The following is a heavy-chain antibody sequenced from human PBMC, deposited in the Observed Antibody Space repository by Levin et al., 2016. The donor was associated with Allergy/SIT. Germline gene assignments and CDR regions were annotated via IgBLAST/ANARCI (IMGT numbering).Heavy chain of an antibody. CDR1: GYSFTNYW. Sequence: GGSLRLSCKGSGYSFTNYWITWVRQMPGKGLEWMGRIDPTDSYTNYSPSFQGHVTISADKSISTAYLQWSSLKASDIAIYYCARHLIRPVAGATIRGDDSWGQGTLVTVSS. CDR2: IDPTDSYT. CDR3: ARHLIRPVAGATIRGDDS. V-gene: IGHV5-10-1*01. D-gene: IGHD6-19*01. J-gene: IGHJ4*02.